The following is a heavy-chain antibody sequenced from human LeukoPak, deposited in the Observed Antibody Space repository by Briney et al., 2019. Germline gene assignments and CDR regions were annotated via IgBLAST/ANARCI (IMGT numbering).Heavy chain of an antibody. J-gene: IGHJ4*02. CDR1: GFTFSSFA. CDR2: ISGSGGTT. CDR3: AKEKSLEFDY. D-gene: IGHD1-1*01. Sequence: GGSLRLSCAASGFTFSSFAMSWVRQAPGKGLEWVSAISGSGGTTYYADSVKGRFTISRDNSKSTLYLQMNSLRAEDTAVYYCAKEKSLEFDYWGQGTLVTVSS. V-gene: IGHV3-23*01.